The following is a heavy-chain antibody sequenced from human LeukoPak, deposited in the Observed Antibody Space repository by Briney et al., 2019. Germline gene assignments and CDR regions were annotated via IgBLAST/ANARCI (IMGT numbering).Heavy chain of an antibody. CDR3: AGGAGTYSPDY. J-gene: IGHJ4*02. D-gene: IGHD3-10*01. CDR2: ISSNGGST. Sequence: GGFLRLSCAASGFTSSNYAMHWVRQAPGKGLEYVSGISSNGGSTYYANSVKGRFTVSRDKSKNTLYLQMGSLRAEDMAVYYCAGGAGTYSPDYWGQGTLVTVSS. CDR1: GFTSSNYA. V-gene: IGHV3-64*01.